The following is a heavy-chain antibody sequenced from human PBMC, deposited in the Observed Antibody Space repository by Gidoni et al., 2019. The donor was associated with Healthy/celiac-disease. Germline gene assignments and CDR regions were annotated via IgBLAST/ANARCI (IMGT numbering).Heavy chain of an antibody. D-gene: IGHD5-12*01. CDR2: IYCSGST. V-gene: IGHV4-38-2*02. Sequence: QVQLQESCPGLVKLSEYLSLTCSVSGYSISSGYYWGWIRLPPGKGLEWIGSIYCSGSTYYNPSLKSRVTISVDTSKHQFSLKLSSVTAADSAVCYCARDYSGYDHGYVHYWGQGTLVTVSS. CDR3: ARDYSGYDHGYVHY. CDR1: GYSISSGYY. J-gene: IGHJ4*02.